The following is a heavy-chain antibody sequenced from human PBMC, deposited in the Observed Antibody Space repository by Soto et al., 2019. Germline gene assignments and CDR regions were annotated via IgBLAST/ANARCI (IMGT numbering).Heavy chain of an antibody. CDR1: GGSISSGGYY. D-gene: IGHD3-22*01. J-gene: IGHJ4*02. V-gene: IGHV4-31*03. CDR2: IYYSGST. CDR3: ARGTQEGIVAYYFDY. Sequence: SETLSLTCTVSGGSISSGGYYWSWIRQHPGKGLEWIGYIYYSGSTYYNPSLKSRVTISVDTSKNQFSLKLSSVTAADTAVYYCARGTQEGIVAYYFDYWGQGTLVTVSS.